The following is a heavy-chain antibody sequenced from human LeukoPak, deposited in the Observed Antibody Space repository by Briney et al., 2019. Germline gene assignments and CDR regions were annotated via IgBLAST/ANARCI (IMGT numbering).Heavy chain of an antibody. Sequence: SETLSLTCTVSGGSVSSGSYYWSWIRQPPGKGLEWIGCIYYSGSTNYNPSLKSRVTISVDTSKNQFSLKLSSVTAADTAVYYCARGIAAAGTVHNWFDPWGQGTLVTVSS. CDR1: GGSVSSGSYY. J-gene: IGHJ5*02. CDR2: IYYSGST. CDR3: ARGIAAAGTVHNWFDP. V-gene: IGHV4-61*01. D-gene: IGHD6-13*01.